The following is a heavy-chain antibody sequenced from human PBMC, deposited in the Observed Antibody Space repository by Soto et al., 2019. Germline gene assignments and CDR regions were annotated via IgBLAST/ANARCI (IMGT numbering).Heavy chain of an antibody. D-gene: IGHD3-3*01. V-gene: IGHV3-73*01. Sequence: EVQLVESGGGLVQPGGSLKLSCAASGFTFSGPALHWVREASGKGLEWVGRIGSKGKNYATAYGAALNGRFTISRDDPKNTAYLQMNSLNTEDTAVYYCSRQASDFWSGKPQYYMDVWGKGTTVTVSS. CDR3: SRQASDFWSGKPQYYMDV. CDR2: IGSKGKNYAT. CDR1: GFTFSGPA. J-gene: IGHJ6*03.